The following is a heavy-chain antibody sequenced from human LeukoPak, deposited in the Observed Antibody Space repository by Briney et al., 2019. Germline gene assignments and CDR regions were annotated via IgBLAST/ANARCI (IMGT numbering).Heavy chain of an antibody. Sequence: EASVKVSCKASGYTFTSYGISWVRQAPGQGLEWMGWISAYNGNTNYAQKLQGRVTMTTDTSTSTAYMELRSLRSDDTAVYYCARGWFEYSSSLYYFDYWGQGTLVTVSS. CDR3: ARGWFEYSSSLYYFDY. V-gene: IGHV1-18*01. D-gene: IGHD6-6*01. J-gene: IGHJ4*02. CDR1: GYTFTSYG. CDR2: ISAYNGNT.